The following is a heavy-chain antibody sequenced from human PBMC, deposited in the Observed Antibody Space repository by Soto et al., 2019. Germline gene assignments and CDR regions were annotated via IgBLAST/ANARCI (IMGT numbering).Heavy chain of an antibody. D-gene: IGHD2-8*01. CDR1: GFIFSTYA. J-gene: IGHJ4*02. Sequence: EVQLVESGGGLVQPGGSLRLSCATSGFIFSTYAMHWVRQAPGKGLEYVSAISSNGRSTYYANSVRGRFTISRDNSKNTLYLQMDSLRAEDMAVYYCARDRCTNGVCYAPSDYWGQGTLVTVSS. CDR3: ARDRCTNGVCYAPSDY. CDR2: ISSNGRST. V-gene: IGHV3-64*01.